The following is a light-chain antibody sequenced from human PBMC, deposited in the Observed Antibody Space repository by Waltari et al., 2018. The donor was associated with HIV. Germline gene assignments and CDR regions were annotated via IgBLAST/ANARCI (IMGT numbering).Light chain of an antibody. J-gene: IGLJ3*02. CDR2: SNN. CDR1: SSNIGSNT. CDR3: AAWDDSLIGPV. Sequence: ASGTPGQRVTISCSGSSSNIGSNTVNWYQQLPGTAPKLLIYSNNQRPSGVPDRLSGSKSGTSASLAISGLQSEDEANYYCAAWDDSLIGPVFGGGTKLTVL. V-gene: IGLV1-44*01.